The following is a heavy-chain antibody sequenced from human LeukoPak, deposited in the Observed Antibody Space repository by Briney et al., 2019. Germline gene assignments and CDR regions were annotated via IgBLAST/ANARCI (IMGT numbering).Heavy chain of an antibody. Sequence: GGSLRLSCAASGFTYNRCVMHWVRQAPGEGLEWLARISHDGSVNNYADSVKGRFTISRDNSRDTLLLQMDRLRVEDTGVYYCAKAARLRGYCSSTSCYAIDYWGQGTLVTVSS. J-gene: IGHJ4*02. CDR2: ISHDGSVN. V-gene: IGHV3-30*18. CDR3: AKAARLRGYCSSTSCYAIDY. CDR1: GFTYNRCV. D-gene: IGHD2-2*01.